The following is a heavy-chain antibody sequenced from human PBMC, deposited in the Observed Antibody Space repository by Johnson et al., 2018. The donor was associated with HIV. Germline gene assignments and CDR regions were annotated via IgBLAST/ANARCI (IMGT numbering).Heavy chain of an antibody. CDR1: GFTFSNAW. CDR2: ISSSGSTI. D-gene: IGHD1-26*01. V-gene: IGHV3-11*04. Sequence: QEKLVESGGGLVKPGGSLRLSCAASGFTFSNAWMSWVRQAPGKGLEWVSYISSSGSTIYYADSVKGRFTISRDNAKNSLYLQMNSLRAEDTAVYYCARAAYSGSHHDAFDIWGQGTMVTVSS. CDR3: ARAAYSGSHHDAFDI. J-gene: IGHJ3*02.